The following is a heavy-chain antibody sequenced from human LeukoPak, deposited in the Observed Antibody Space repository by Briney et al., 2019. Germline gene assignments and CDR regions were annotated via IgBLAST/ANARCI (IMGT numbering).Heavy chain of an antibody. J-gene: IGHJ4*02. Sequence: GGSLRLSCAGSGFNFSSFGMHWVRQAPGKGLEWLAAIAYDGSDKYYADSVRGRFTISRDNSKNTVSLQTNNLKTEDTAVYYCASVLDYWGQGILVTVSS. CDR2: IAYDGSDK. CDR1: GFNFSSFG. CDR3: ASVLDY. V-gene: IGHV3-30*03.